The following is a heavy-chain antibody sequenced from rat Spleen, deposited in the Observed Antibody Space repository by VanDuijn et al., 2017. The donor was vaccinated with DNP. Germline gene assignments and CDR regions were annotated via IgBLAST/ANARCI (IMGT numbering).Heavy chain of an antibody. CDR1: GFTFSNFA. CDR2: ISSTADNT. D-gene: IGHD1-10*01. CDR3: TSNPHIRTTAPFDY. V-gene: IGHV5-25*01. Sequence: EVQLVESGGGSVQPGRSMKLSCTASGFTFSNFAMAWVRQAPTKGLEWVASISSTADNTYYSDSVKGRFSLSRDNAKSTLYLQVNSLRSEDTATYYCTSNPHIRTTAPFDYWGQGVMVTVSS. J-gene: IGHJ2*01.